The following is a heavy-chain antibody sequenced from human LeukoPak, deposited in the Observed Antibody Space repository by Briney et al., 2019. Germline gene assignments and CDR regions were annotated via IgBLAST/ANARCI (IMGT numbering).Heavy chain of an antibody. CDR1: GYTFTGYY. CDR3: ARQYYDSSGLNWFDP. CDR2: INPNSGGT. J-gene: IGHJ5*02. V-gene: IGHV1-2*02. D-gene: IGHD3-22*01. Sequence: ASVKVSCKASGYTFTGYYMPWVRQAPGQGLEWMGWINPNSGGTNYAQKFQGRVTMTRDTSISTAYMELSRLRSDDTAVYYCARQYYDSSGLNWFDPLGQGTLVTVSS.